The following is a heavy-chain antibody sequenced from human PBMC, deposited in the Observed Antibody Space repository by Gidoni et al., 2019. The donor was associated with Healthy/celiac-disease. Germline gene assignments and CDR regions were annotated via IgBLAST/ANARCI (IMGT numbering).Heavy chain of an antibody. CDR3: ARVPIVVVPAAIGQTYSYYYYGMDV. D-gene: IGHD2-2*02. CDR2: IYYSGST. Sequence: QVQLQESGPGLVKPSQTLSLTCTVSDGSISSGDYYWSWIRQPPGKGLEWIGYIYYSGSTYYNPSLNSRVTISVDTSKNQFSLKLSSVTAADTAVYYCARVPIVVVPAAIGQTYSYYYYGMDVWGQGTTVTVSS. CDR1: DGSISSGDYY. V-gene: IGHV4-30-4*01. J-gene: IGHJ6*02.